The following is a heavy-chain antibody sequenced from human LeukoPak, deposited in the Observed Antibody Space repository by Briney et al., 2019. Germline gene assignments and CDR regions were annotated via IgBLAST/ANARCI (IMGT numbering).Heavy chain of an antibody. CDR1: GFTFRDYW. J-gene: IGHJ4*02. D-gene: IGHD6-13*01. CDR2: VKQDGTEK. V-gene: IGHV3-7*01. Sequence: GGSLRLSCEASGFTFRDYWMTWVRQAPGKGLEWVANVKQDGTEKFYVDSVKGRFTISRDNGKNSPYLQMNSLRVEDTAIYYCARAGGTSWADYWGQGTLVTVSS. CDR3: ARAGGTSWADY.